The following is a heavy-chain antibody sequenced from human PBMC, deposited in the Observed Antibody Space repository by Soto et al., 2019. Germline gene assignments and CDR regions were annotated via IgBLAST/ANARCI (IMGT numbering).Heavy chain of an antibody. J-gene: IGHJ5*02. CDR3: AGEADYLNWFDP. CDR2: ISSSSSTI. CDR1: GFTFSSYS. D-gene: IGHD4-17*01. Sequence: EVQLVESGGGLVQPGGSLRLSCAASGFTFSSYSMNWVRQAPGKGLEWVSYISSSSSTIYYADSVKVRFTISRDNAKKSLYLQVNSMRAEDTAVYYCAGEADYLNWFDPWGQGTLVPVSS. V-gene: IGHV3-48*01.